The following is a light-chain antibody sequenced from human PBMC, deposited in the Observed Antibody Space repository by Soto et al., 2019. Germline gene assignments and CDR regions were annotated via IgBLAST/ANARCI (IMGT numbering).Light chain of an antibody. CDR2: EVS. Sequence: VLAQASPGSGVPGPSSSISRPRNNSVVGSYNLVSWYQQHPGKAPKLMIYEVSKRPLGVSNRFSGSKSGNTASLTISGLQAEDEADYYCCSYAGSSTFVFGTGTKVTVL. CDR1: NSVVGSYNL. J-gene: IGLJ1*01. CDR3: CSYAGSSTFV. V-gene: IGLV2-23*02.